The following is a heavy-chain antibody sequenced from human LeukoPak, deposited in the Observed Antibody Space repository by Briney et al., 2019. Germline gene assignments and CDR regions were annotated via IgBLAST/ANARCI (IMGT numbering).Heavy chain of an antibody. J-gene: IGHJ2*01. Sequence: ASVKVSCKASGYTFTSYGISWVRQAPGQGLEWMGGIIPIFGTANYAQKFQGRVTITADESTSTAYMELSSLRSEDTAVYYCARDRLLYSERTDNWYFDLWGRGTLVTVSS. D-gene: IGHD5-18*01. CDR1: GYTFTSYG. V-gene: IGHV1-69*13. CDR2: IIPIFGTA. CDR3: ARDRLLYSERTDNWYFDL.